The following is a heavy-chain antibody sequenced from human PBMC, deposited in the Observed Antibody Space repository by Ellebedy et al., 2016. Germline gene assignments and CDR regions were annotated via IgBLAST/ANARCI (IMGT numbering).Heavy chain of an antibody. D-gene: IGHD6-19*01. V-gene: IGHV3-11*01. CDR3: ARANGWRDCFGS. CDR1: GFTFSDYF. CDR2: IGYIGTTV. J-gene: IGHJ4*02. Sequence: GESLKISXAASGFTFSDYFMSWIRQAPGKGLEWVSYIGYIGTTVYYADSVKGRFTISRDNAKNLLYLQINSLRAEDTAVYYCARANGWRDCFGSWGQGILVTVSS.